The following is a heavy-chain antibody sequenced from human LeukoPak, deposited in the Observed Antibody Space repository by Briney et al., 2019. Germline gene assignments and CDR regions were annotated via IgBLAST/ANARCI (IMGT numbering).Heavy chain of an antibody. D-gene: IGHD1-14*01. Sequence: VGSLRLSCAASGFTFSSYAMSWVRQAPGEGLGWVSAISGSGGSTYYADSVKGRFTISRNNSKNTLYLQMNSLRAEDTAVYYCAKRKPKDAFDIWGQGTMVTVSS. CDR3: AKRKPKDAFDI. J-gene: IGHJ3*02. V-gene: IGHV3-23*01. CDR1: GFTFSSYA. CDR2: ISGSGGST.